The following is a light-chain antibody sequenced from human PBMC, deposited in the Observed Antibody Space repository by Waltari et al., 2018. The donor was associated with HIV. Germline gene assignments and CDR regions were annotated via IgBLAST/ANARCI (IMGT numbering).Light chain of an antibody. V-gene: IGKV3-11*01. Sequence: EIVLTQSPATLSLSPGERATLSCRASQSVNSYLAWYQHKPGQAHRLLIYEASNRATGIPARFSGSGSGTDFTLTISNLEPEDFAVYYCQQRGNWPMYTFGQGTKLEIK. CDR1: QSVNSY. CDR2: EAS. J-gene: IGKJ2*01. CDR3: QQRGNWPMYT.